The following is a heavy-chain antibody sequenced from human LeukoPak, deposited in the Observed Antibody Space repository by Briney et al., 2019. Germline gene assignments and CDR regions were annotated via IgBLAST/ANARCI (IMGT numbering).Heavy chain of an antibody. D-gene: IGHD6-13*01. Sequence: SETLSLTCAVSGGSISSSFWWSWVRQPPGKGLEWIGEIYHSGSTNYKPSLRSRVTISVDKSKNQFSLKLSSVTAADTAVYYCARGPSLAAAVNPRSGYYYYMDVWGKGTTVTVSS. CDR3: ARGPSLAAAVNPRSGYYYYMDV. CDR1: GGSISSSFW. CDR2: IYHSGST. J-gene: IGHJ6*03. V-gene: IGHV4-4*02.